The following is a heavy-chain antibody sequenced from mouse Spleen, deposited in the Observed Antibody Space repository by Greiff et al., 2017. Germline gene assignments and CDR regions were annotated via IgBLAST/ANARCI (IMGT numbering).Heavy chain of an antibody. Sequence: LVESGPELVKPGALVKISCKASGYTFTSYDINWVKPRPGPGLEWIGWIYPGDGSTKYNEKFKGKATLTADKSSSTAYMQLSSLTSENSAVYFCARRTVVATDWYFDVWGAGTTVTVSS. CDR3: ARRTVVATDWYFDV. V-gene: IGHV1S33*01. CDR2: IYPGDGST. CDR1: GYTFTSYD. J-gene: IGHJ1*01. D-gene: IGHD1-1*01.